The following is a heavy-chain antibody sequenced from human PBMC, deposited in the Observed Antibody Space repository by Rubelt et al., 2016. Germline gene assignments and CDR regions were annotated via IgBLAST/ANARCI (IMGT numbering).Heavy chain of an antibody. V-gene: IGHV3-23*01. J-gene: IGHJ4*02. Sequence: QATGEGLEWVAFIGGSGGSTNYADSVKGRFTISRDNSKNTLYMQMNSLRAEDTAVYYCAKGHRIVPAAFYFDYWGQGTLVTVSS. CDR3: AKGHRIVPAAFYFDY. CDR2: IGGSGGST. D-gene: IGHD2-2*01.